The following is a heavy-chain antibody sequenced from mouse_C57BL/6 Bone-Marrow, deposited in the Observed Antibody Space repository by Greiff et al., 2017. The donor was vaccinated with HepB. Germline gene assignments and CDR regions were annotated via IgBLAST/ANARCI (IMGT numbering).Heavy chain of an antibody. CDR2: INYDGSST. Sequence: EVMLVESEGGLVQPGSSMKLSCTASGFTFSDYYMAWVRQVPEKGLEWVANINYDGSSTYYLDSLKSRFIISRDNAKNILYLQMSSLKSEDTATYYCARDRTYYYGSSPYWYFDVWGTGTTVTVSS. CDR3: ARDRTYYYGSSPYWYFDV. CDR1: GFTFSDYY. J-gene: IGHJ1*03. V-gene: IGHV5-16*01. D-gene: IGHD1-1*01.